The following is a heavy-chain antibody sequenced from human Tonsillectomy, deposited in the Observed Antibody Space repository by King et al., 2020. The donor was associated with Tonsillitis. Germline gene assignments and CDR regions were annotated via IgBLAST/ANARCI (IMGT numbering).Heavy chain of an antibody. CDR1: GFTFSSYS. V-gene: IGHV3-21*01. J-gene: IGHJ3*02. Sequence: VQLVESGGGLVKPGGSLRLSCAASGFTFSSYSLHWVRQAPGKGLEWVSSITSSSNYIYYADSMEGRCTISRDNAKNSLYLQMNSLRAEDTAMYYCARVLVVRGGGACDIWGQGTMVTVS. CDR3: ARVLVVRGGGACDI. D-gene: IGHD2-15*01. CDR2: ITSSSNYI.